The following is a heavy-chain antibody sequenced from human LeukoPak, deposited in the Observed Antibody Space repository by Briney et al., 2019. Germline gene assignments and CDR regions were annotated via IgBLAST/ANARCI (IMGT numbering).Heavy chain of an antibody. V-gene: IGHV3-30*03. CDR3: ARTVIPVRAYSGYVSGYFDY. Sequence: GGSLRLSCAVSGFTFSSFGMHWLRQAPGKGLEWVSVIPNDRRNNYYADSVKGRFTISRDNSKTTLYLQMNSLRAEDTAVYYCARTVIPVRAYSGYVSGYFDYSGQGTLVTVSS. CDR1: GFTFSSFG. J-gene: IGHJ4*02. D-gene: IGHD5-12*01. CDR2: IPNDRRNN.